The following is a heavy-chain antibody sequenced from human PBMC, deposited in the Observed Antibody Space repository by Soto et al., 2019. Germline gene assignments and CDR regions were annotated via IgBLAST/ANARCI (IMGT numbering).Heavy chain of an antibody. J-gene: IGHJ4*02. CDR3: ARDGQYDYVWGSYRSLTHFDY. D-gene: IGHD3-16*02. Sequence: LRLSCAASGFTFSSYSMNWVRQAPGKGLEWVSSISSSSSYIYYADSVKGRFTISRDNAKNSLYLQMNSLRAEDTAVYYCARDGQYDYVWGSYRSLTHFDYWGQGILVTVSS. CDR2: ISSSSSYI. V-gene: IGHV3-21*01. CDR1: GFTFSSYS.